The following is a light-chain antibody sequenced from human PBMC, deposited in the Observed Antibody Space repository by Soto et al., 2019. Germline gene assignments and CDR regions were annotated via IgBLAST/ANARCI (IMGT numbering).Light chain of an antibody. J-gene: IGLJ3*02. CDR2: EVS. CDR3: SSYTTRSTQL. Sequence: QSALTQPASVSGSPGQSITISCTGTSSDVGYYNYVSWYQHHPGKAPKLMIYEVSNRPSGVSNRFSGSKSGNTASLTISGLQAEDEADYYCSSYTTRSTQLFGGGTKLTVL. V-gene: IGLV2-14*01. CDR1: SSDVGYYNY.